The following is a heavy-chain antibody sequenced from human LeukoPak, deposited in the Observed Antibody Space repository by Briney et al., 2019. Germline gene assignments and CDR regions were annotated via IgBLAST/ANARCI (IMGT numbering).Heavy chain of an antibody. CDR2: ISGSGGST. V-gene: IGHV3-23*01. CDR3: AKGDMATIFSSIRD. J-gene: IGHJ4*02. Sequence: PGGSLRLSCAASGFTFSSYAMSWVRQAPGKGLEWVSAISGSGGSTYYADSVKGRFTISRDNAKNSLYLQMNSLRAEDTALYYCAKGDMATIFSSIRDWGQGTLVTVSS. D-gene: IGHD5-24*01. CDR1: GFTFSSYA.